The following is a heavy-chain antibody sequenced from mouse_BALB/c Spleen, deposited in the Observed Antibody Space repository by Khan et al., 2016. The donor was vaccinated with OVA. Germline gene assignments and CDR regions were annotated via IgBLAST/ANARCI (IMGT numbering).Heavy chain of an antibody. J-gene: IGHJ1*01. V-gene: IGHV2-9*02. CDR3: ARYYGNYGWYFDV. D-gene: IGHD2-1*01. CDR2: IWAGGST. CDR1: GFSLTSYG. Sequence: VQLVESGPAMVAPSQSLSITCTVSGFSLTSYGVHWVRQPPGKGLEWLGVIWAGGSTNYNSALMSRLSISKDNSKSQVFLKMNSLQTDDPAMYYCARYYGNYGWYFDVWGAGTTVTVSS.